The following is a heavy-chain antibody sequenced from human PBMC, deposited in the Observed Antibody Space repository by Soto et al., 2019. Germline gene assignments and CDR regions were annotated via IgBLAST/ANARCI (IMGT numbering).Heavy chain of an antibody. CDR1: RDSVSTNSAT. Sequence: SQTLSLTCAISRDSVSTNSATWDWFRQSPSRGLEWLGRTYYRSKCYYDYEVSVKGRITISPDTSSNQFSLQLNSVTPDDTAVYYCARLIGNSWLDSWGQGTLVTVSS. CDR3: ARLIGNSWLDS. J-gene: IGHJ5*01. D-gene: IGHD2-8*01. CDR2: TYYRSKCYY. V-gene: IGHV6-1*01.